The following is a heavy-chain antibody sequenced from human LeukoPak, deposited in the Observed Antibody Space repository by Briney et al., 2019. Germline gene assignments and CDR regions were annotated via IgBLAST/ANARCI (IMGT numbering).Heavy chain of an antibody. J-gene: IGHJ4*02. CDR3: ARDSLILWGSPQYYFDH. D-gene: IGHD2-21*01. CDR2: IRAKRHGGTA. Sequence: PGGSLRLPRTASGFTFGDFAMSWIRQAPGKGLEWLGFIRAKRHGGTAEYAASVQGRFTISKDDSEAIAYLHMNSLEIEDTAVYYCARDSLILWGSPQYYFDHWGQGTLVTVSS. CDR1: GFTFGDFA. V-gene: IGHV3-49*03.